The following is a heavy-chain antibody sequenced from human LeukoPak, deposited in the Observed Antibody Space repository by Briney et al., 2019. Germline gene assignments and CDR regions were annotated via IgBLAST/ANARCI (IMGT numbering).Heavy chain of an antibody. CDR1: GFTFSSYG. CDR3: AKDHDSSGYYYGAFDI. Sequence: GGTLRLSCAASGFTFSSYGMSWVRQAPGKGLEWVSAISGSGGSTYYADSVKGRFTISRDNSKNTLYLQMNSLRAEDTAVYYCAKDHDSSGYYYGAFDIWGQGTMVTVSS. J-gene: IGHJ3*02. D-gene: IGHD3-22*01. CDR2: ISGSGGST. V-gene: IGHV3-23*01.